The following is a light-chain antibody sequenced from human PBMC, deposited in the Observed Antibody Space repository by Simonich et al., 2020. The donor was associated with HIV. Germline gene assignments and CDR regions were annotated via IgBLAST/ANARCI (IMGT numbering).Light chain of an antibody. CDR3: QQYHHLPLT. J-gene: IGKJ4*01. V-gene: IGKV1-8*01. CDR1: QGISSY. Sequence: AIRMTQSPSSLSASIGDRANITCRASQGISSYLAWYQQEAGKAPKLLIYAASTLQSGVPSRFSGSASGTDFTFTISSLQPEDIATYYCQQYHHLPLTFAGGTKVEIK. CDR2: AAS.